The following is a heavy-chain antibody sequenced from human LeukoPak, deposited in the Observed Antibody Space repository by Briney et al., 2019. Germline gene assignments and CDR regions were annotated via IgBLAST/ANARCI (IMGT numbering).Heavy chain of an antibody. D-gene: IGHD5-24*01. V-gene: IGHV1-3*01. Sequence: ASVKVSCKASGYIFSNYAIHWVRQAPGQRLEWMGRINAGNGNTRYSQRFQGRVTITRDTSASTAYMELSSLTSEDTAVYYCARGRWSATTASYYLDFWGQGTLVTVSS. CDR2: INAGNGNT. J-gene: IGHJ4*02. CDR3: ARGRWSATTASYYLDF. CDR1: GYIFSNYA.